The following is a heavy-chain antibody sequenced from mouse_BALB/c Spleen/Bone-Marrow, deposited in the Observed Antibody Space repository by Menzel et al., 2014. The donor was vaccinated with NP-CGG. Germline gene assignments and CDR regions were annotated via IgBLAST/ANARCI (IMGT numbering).Heavy chain of an antibody. Sequence: EVNLVESGAELVKPGASVKLSCTASGFNIKDTYMHWVKQRPEQGLEWIGRIDPANGNTKYDPKFQGKATITADTSSNTAYLQRSSLTSEDTAVYYCANYDYGWYFDVWGAGTTVTVS. CDR1: GFNIKDTY. D-gene: IGHD2-4*01. CDR2: IDPANGNT. J-gene: IGHJ1*01. CDR3: ANYDYGWYFDV. V-gene: IGHV14-3*02.